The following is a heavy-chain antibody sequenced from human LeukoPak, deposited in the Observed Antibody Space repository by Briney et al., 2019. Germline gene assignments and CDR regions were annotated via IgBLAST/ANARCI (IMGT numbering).Heavy chain of an antibody. D-gene: IGHD5-18*01. Sequence: PGRSLRLSCAASGFIFSKNAMHWVRQAPGKGLEWVAVIWYDGRSKYYADSVKGRFTISRDNSKNTLYLQMNSLRAEDTAVYYCAKDAFRGYSYGWHFDYWGQGTLVTVSS. CDR2: IWYDGRSK. J-gene: IGHJ4*02. CDR3: AKDAFRGYSYGWHFDY. V-gene: IGHV3-33*06. CDR1: GFIFSKNA.